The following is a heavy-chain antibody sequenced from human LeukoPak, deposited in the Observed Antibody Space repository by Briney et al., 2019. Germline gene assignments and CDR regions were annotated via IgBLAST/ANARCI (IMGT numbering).Heavy chain of an antibody. CDR3: AREGTSGLYLLDY. J-gene: IGHJ4*02. D-gene: IGHD6-19*01. V-gene: IGHV4-4*07. Sequence: RLSLTCGVSGGSPSSVYTGWVRQPAGEGLWWVGRIYSSGSRNYNPSLKGRVTMSVDTSKNQFSLKVSSATAADTAVYYCAREGTSGLYLLDYWGQGTLVTVSS. CDR2: IYSSGSR. CDR1: GGSPSSVY.